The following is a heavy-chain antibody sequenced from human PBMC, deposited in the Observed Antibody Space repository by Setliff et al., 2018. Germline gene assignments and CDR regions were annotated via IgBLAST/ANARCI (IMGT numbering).Heavy chain of an antibody. Sequence: SVKVSCKASGFTFSNSAIEWVRQARGQGLEWMGGFIPSFGTANYARKFQGRLTITADESTSTAYMELNSLRSEDTAIYYCARDSYGDNLPYNWFAPWGQGTLVTVSS. CDR2: FIPSFGTA. J-gene: IGHJ5*02. V-gene: IGHV1-69*13. CDR1: GFTFSNSA. D-gene: IGHD4-17*01. CDR3: ARDSYGDNLPYNWFAP.